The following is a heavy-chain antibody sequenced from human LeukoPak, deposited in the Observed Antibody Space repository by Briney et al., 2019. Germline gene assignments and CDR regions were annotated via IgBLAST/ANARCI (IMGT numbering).Heavy chain of an antibody. V-gene: IGHV4-38-2*02. CDR1: GYFISSGYY. J-gene: IGHJ4*02. CDR3: ARADDIVVVPDDRLRFDY. CDR2: INHSGST. D-gene: IGHD2-2*01. Sequence: SETLSLTCTVSGYFISSGYYWGRIRQPPGKGLEWIGEINHSGSTNYNPSLKSRVTISVDTSKNQFSLKLSSVTAADTAVYYCARADDIVVVPDDRLRFDYWGQGTLVTVSS.